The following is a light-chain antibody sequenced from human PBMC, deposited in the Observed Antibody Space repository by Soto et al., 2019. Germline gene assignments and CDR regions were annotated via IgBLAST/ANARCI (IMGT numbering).Light chain of an antibody. CDR2: EVT. Sequence: QSALTQPASVSGSPGQSITISCTGTRRDVGGYNYVSWYQQYPGKSPKLLIYEVTHRPSGVSNRFSGSKSGNTASPTISGLQAEDEADYYCSSYTISNTLPFVFGTGTKLPS. J-gene: IGLJ1*01. V-gene: IGLV2-14*01. CDR3: SSYTISNTLPFV. CDR1: RRDVGGYNY.